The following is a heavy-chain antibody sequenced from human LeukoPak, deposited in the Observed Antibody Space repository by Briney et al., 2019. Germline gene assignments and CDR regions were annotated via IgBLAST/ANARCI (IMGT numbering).Heavy chain of an antibody. D-gene: IGHD6-13*01. CDR3: ARLGSSSWYVPYDY. CDR1: GFTFSSYG. CDR2: ISGSGGST. V-gene: IGHV3-23*01. J-gene: IGHJ4*02. Sequence: GGTLRLSCAASGFTFSSYGMSWVRQAPGKGLEWVSAISGSGGSTYYADSVKGRFTISRDNSKNTLYLQMNSLRAEDKAVYYCARLGSSSWYVPYDYWGQETLVTVSS.